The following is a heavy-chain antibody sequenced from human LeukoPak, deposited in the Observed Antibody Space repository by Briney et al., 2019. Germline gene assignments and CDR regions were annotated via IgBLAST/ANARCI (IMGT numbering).Heavy chain of an antibody. CDR2: IVVGSGNT. J-gene: IGHJ4*02. CDR3: AADRGYSYGTDY. CDR1: GFTSSSTA. D-gene: IGHD5-18*01. V-gene: IGHV1-58*01. Sequence: SQNLSLTASGFTSSSTAVRWVWEAGGQRLKWRGWIVVGSGNTNYAQKFQERVTITRDMSTSTAYMELSSLGSEDTAVYYCAADRGYSYGTDYWGQGTLVTVSS.